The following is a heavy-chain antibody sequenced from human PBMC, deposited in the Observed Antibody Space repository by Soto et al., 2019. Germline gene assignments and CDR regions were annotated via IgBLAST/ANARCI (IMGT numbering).Heavy chain of an antibody. V-gene: IGHV4-39*07. CDR2: MYYSGAT. CDR3: ARAQGKYYDFWSGYPPEWCDP. D-gene: IGHD3-3*01. J-gene: IGHJ5*02. Sequence: LSLTCTVSGGSISSNSYYWDWIRRPPGKGLEWIGSMYYSGATYHNPSLQSRVTISVDTSKNQFSLKLSSVTAADTAVYYCARAQGKYYDFWSGYPPEWCDPWGQGNLVTGS. CDR1: GGSISSNSYY.